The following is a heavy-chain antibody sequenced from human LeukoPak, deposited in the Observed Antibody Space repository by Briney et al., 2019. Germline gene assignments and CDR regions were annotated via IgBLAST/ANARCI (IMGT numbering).Heavy chain of an antibody. J-gene: IGHJ3*01. V-gene: IGHV3-23*01. CDR1: VFSFSNYT. CDR3: AREPKGDSIGWFDV. D-gene: IGHD3-16*01. Sequence: GGSPRLSSADPVFSFSNYTMTTVRPTPRKGLEWVSRIRGSDVGTHYAGSVKGGFTISRDNSKNTLFLQRTGLRGEDTARFNCAREPKGDSIGWFDVGGQGTMVTVSS. CDR2: IRGSDVGT.